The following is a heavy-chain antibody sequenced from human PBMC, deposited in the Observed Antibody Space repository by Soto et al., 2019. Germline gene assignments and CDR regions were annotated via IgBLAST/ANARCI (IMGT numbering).Heavy chain of an antibody. CDR1: GYTFTSYG. CDR2: ISAYNGNT. CDR3: ARLNDIVVVPAAHNWFDP. D-gene: IGHD2-2*01. V-gene: IGHV1-18*01. J-gene: IGHJ5*02. Sequence: VQLVQSGAEVKKPGASVKVSCKASGYTFTSYGISWVRQAPGQGLEWMGWISAYNGNTNYAQKLQGRVTMTTDTSTSTAYMELRSLRSDDTAVYYCARLNDIVVVPAAHNWFDPWGQGTLVTVSS.